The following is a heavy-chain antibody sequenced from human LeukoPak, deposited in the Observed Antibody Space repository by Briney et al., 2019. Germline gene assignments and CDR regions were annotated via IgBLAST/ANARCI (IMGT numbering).Heavy chain of an antibody. J-gene: IGHJ4*02. Sequence: GGSLRLSCAASGFTFNNYAMIWVRQAPGKGLEWVSSITGSGGSTYYADSVKGRFTISRDNSKNTLYLQMNSLRAEDTAVYYCAKLVGTTDSWGQGTLVTVSS. CDR3: AKLVGTTDS. D-gene: IGHD1-26*01. CDR1: GFTFNNYA. V-gene: IGHV3-23*01. CDR2: ITGSGGST.